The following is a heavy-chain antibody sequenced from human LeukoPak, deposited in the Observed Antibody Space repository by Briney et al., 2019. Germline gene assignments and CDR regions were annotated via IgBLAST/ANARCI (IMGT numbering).Heavy chain of an antibody. J-gene: IGHJ3*02. V-gene: IGHV3-74*01. CDR3: ARDPYYYDSSGYPDAFDI. Sequence: GGSLRLSCAASGFTFSSYWMHWVRQAPGKGLVWVSRINSDGSSTSYADSVKGRFTISRDNAKNTLYLQMNSLRAEDTAVYYCARDPYYYDSSGYPDAFDIWGQGTMVTVSS. CDR1: GFTFSSYW. D-gene: IGHD3-22*01. CDR2: INSDGSST.